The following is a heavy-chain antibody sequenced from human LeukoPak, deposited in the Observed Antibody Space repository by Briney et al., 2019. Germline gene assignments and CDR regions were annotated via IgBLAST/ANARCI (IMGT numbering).Heavy chain of an antibody. Sequence: SETLSLTCTVSGGSISSSSYYWGWIRQPPGKGLEWIGSIYYSGSTYYNPSLKSRVTISVDTSKKQFSLKLSSVTAADTAVYYCARHPSATTRYYFDYWGQGTLVTVSS. D-gene: IGHD4-17*01. CDR2: IYYSGST. CDR3: ARHPSATTRYYFDY. J-gene: IGHJ4*02. V-gene: IGHV4-39*01. CDR1: GGSISSSSYY.